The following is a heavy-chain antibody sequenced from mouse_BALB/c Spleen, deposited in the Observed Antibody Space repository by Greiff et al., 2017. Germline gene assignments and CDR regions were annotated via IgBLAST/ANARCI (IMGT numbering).Heavy chain of an antibody. CDR2: INPYNGDT. CDR1: GYSFTGYF. CDR3: ALTTATGFDY. D-gene: IGHD1-2*01. V-gene: IGHV1-20*02. J-gene: IGHJ2*01. Sequence: VQLKQSGPELVKPGASVKISCKASGYSFTGYFMNWVMQSHGKSLEWIGRINPYNGDTFYNQKFKGKATLTVDKSSSTAHMELRSLASEDSAVYYCALTTATGFDYWGQGTTLTVSS.